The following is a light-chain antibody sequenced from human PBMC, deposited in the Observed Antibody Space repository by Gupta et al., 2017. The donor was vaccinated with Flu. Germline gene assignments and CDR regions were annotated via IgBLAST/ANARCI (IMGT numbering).Light chain of an antibody. CDR2: RDS. Sequence: GQTARITCSGDALPKQFAYWYQQRPGQAPVLLIYRDSERPSRIPERFSGSTSGTTVTLTISGVQAEDEADYYCQSADSSFTHVVFGGGTKLTVL. CDR1: ALPKQF. V-gene: IGLV3-25*03. CDR3: QSADSSFTHVV. J-gene: IGLJ2*01.